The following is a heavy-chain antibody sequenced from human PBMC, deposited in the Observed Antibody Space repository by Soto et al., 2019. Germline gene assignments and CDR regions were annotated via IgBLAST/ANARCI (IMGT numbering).Heavy chain of an antibody. Sequence: QVHLVQSGAEVRKPGASVKVSCKASGYTFTSYDINWVRQATGQGLEWMGWMNPNSGNTAYAQKFQGRGTMTRNTSISTAHMELSSLSSEDTAVYYCARERTRGFDPWGQGTLVTVSS. CDR3: ARERTRGFDP. V-gene: IGHV1-8*01. J-gene: IGHJ5*02. CDR2: MNPNSGNT. CDR1: GYTFTSYD.